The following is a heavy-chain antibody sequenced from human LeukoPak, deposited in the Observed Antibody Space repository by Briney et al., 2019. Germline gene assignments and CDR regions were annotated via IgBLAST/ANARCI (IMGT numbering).Heavy chain of an antibody. CDR2: IYPDDSNA. V-gene: IGHV5-51*01. CDR3: ARLEEDLTLGVAGYWFVP. Sequence: GESLKISCKGSGYSFTTHWIGWVRQMPGKGLEWMGIIYPDDSNARYSPSFQGQVTLSADKSINTAYLQWSSLRASDTAIYYCARLEEDLTLGVAGYWFVPWGQGTLDTVSS. D-gene: IGHD3-16*01. CDR1: GYSFTTHW. J-gene: IGHJ5*02.